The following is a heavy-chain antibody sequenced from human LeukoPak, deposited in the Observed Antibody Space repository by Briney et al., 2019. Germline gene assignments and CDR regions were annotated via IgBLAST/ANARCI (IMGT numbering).Heavy chain of an antibody. V-gene: IGHV4-59*01. CDR1: GGSISSYY. D-gene: IGHD3-3*01. CDR3: AREGVDTNAFDI. CDR2: IYYSGST. Sequence: PSETLSLTCTVSGGSISSYYWSWIRQPPGKGLEWIGYIYYSGSTNYNPSLKSRVTISVDTSKNQFSLKLSSVTAADTAVYCCAREGVDTNAFDIWGQGTMVTVSS. J-gene: IGHJ3*02.